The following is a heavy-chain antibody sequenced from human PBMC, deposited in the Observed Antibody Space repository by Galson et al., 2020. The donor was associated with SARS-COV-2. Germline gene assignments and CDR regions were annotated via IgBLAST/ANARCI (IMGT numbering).Heavy chain of an antibody. CDR3: ARGQWLIGVY. D-gene: IGHD6-19*01. CDR2: IKQDGSDQ. J-gene: IGHJ4*02. V-gene: IGHV3-7*03. Sequence: GGSLRLSCAASGLTLSSYWMSWVRQAPGKGLEWVANIKQDGSDQHYVDSVKGRFTISRDNAKNSLYLQMNSLRAEATAVYYCARGQWLIGVYWGQGTLVTVSS. CDR1: GLTLSSYW.